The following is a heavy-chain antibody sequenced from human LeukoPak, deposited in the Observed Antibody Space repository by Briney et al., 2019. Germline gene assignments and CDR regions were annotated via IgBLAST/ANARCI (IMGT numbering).Heavy chain of an antibody. V-gene: IGHV3-23*01. CDR1: GFTFSTYG. CDR2: NSGGSS. CDR3: ARLGGPFDY. D-gene: IGHD2-15*01. Sequence: PGGSLRLSCAASGFTFSTYGVYWVRQAPGKGLEWVSSNSGGSSYYADSVKGRFTISRDNSKNTLYLQMNSLRAEDTAVYYCARLGGPFDYWGQGTLVTVSS. J-gene: IGHJ4*02.